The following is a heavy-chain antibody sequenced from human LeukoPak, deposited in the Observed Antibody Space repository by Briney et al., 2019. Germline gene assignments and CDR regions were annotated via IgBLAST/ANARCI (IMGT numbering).Heavy chain of an antibody. Sequence: SETLSLTCTVSGGSINNYYWSWIRQPPGQGLECIGQIYYSGSTNYNPSLKSRVTISVDTPKNQFSLNLRSVTAADTAIYYCARRQYYDSSGYWYYFDYWGRGILVTVSS. CDR1: GGSINNYY. V-gene: IGHV4-59*08. CDR2: IYYSGST. D-gene: IGHD3-22*01. J-gene: IGHJ4*02. CDR3: ARRQYYDSSGYWYYFDY.